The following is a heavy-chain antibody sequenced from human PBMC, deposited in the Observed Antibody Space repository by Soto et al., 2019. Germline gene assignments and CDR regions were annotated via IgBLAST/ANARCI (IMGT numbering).Heavy chain of an antibody. CDR2: IYYSGST. D-gene: IGHD3-16*02. J-gene: IGHJ6*03. V-gene: IGHV4-59*01. CDR3: ARGGYDYVCGSYRSSAFSPL. CDR1: GGSSVGYD. Sequence: TVVGGSSVGYDGSWIRQPPGKGLEWMGYIYYSGSTNYNPSLKSRVTISVDTSKNQFSLKLSSVTAADTAMYYCARGGYDYVCGSYRSSAFSPLRGKRTPVLV.